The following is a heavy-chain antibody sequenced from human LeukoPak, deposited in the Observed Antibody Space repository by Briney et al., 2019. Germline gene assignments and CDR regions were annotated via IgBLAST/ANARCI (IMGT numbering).Heavy chain of an antibody. V-gene: IGHV3-7*01. D-gene: IGHD3-16*01. CDR3: ARERYDLRYFDL. J-gene: IGHJ2*01. CDR2: IKQDGSEK. CDR1: GFTFSSYW. Sequence: GGSLRLSCAASGFTFSSYWMSWVRQAPGKGLEWVANIKQDGSEKNYVDSVKGRSTISRDHAKNSLYLQMNSLRAEDTAVYYCARERYDLRYFDLWGRGTLVTVSS.